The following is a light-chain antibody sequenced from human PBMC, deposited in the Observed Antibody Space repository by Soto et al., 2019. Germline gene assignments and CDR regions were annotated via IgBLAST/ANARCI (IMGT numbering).Light chain of an antibody. Sequence: DIQRTQSPSTLSASVGDRVTITCRSSQTITSWLAWYQQKPVRAPKLLVYKASTLKSGVPSRFSDSGSGTEFTLTISSLQPDDFATYYCQHYNSYSEAFVQGTKVDI. CDR3: QHYNSYSEA. V-gene: IGKV1-5*03. J-gene: IGKJ1*01. CDR1: QTITSW. CDR2: KAS.